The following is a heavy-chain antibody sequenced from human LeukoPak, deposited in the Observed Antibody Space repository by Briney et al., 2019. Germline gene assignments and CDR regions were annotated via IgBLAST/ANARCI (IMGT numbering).Heavy chain of an antibody. CDR1: GYSISSGYY. CDR3: ARRSRDGYNFGY. J-gene: IGHJ4*02. D-gene: IGHD5-24*01. CDR2: IYHSGST. V-gene: IGHV4-38-2*02. Sequence: SETLSLTCTVSGYSISSGYYWGWIRQPPGKGLEWIGSIYHSGSTYYNPSLKSRVTISVDTSKNQFSLKLSSVTAADTAVYYCARRSRDGYNFGYWGQGTLVTVSS.